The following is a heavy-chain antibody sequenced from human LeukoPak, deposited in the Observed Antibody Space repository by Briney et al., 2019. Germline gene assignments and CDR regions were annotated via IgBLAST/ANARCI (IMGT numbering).Heavy chain of an antibody. D-gene: IGHD6-13*01. CDR3: ARSYSSTWYSYYYYMDV. CDR2: MNPNSGNT. Sequence: ASVKVSCKASGYTFTSYDVNWVRQATGQGLEWMGWMNPNSGNTGYAQKFQGRVTMTTDTSTNTAYMELRSLRSDDTAVYYCARSYSSTWYSYYYYMDVWGKGTTVTVSS. V-gene: IGHV1-8*02. J-gene: IGHJ6*03. CDR1: GYTFTSYD.